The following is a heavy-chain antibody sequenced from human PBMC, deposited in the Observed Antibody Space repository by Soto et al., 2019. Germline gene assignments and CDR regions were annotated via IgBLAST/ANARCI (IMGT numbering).Heavy chain of an antibody. CDR2: ISGSGGST. D-gene: IGHD3-10*01. CDR3: AKSLLSMVRRVTHYYYDMDV. V-gene: IGHV3-23*01. CDR1: GFTFSDYA. J-gene: IGHJ6*03. Sequence: EVQLLESGGGLVQPGGSLRLSCAASGFTFSDYAMNWVRQAPGKGLGWVSGISGSGGSTYHADSVKGRFTISRDNSKNTLHLQMITLRAEDTAVYYCAKSLLSMVRRVTHYYYDMDVWGKGNTVTVSS.